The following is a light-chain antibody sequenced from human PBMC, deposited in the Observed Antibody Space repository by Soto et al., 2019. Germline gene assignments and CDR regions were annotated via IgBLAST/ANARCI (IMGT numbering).Light chain of an antibody. V-gene: IGKV3-20*01. Sequence: ETVLTQSPGTLSLSPGERASLSCRASQSVTSSYLAWYQQKPGQAPRLLIYGASSRATGIPDRFSGSGSGTDFTLTISRLESEDFAVYCCQQFVSSPHTFGQGTNLEIK. CDR1: QSVTSSY. J-gene: IGKJ2*01. CDR2: GAS. CDR3: QQFVSSPHT.